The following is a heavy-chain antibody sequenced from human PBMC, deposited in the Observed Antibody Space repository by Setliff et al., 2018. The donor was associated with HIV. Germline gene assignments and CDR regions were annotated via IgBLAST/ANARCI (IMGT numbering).Heavy chain of an antibody. Sequence: GASVKVSCTASGYTFIGHYIHWVRQAPGQGLEWMGWINPNSGDTKYAQKFQDRVSLTRDTSLSTAYMELSSLTSDDTAIYYCARDMFEIWERSLAKGDEFDPWGQGSLVTVSS. D-gene: IGHD3-10*02. V-gene: IGHV1-2*02. CDR1: GYTFIGHY. CDR3: ARDMFEIWERSLAKGDEFDP. J-gene: IGHJ5*02. CDR2: INPNSGDT.